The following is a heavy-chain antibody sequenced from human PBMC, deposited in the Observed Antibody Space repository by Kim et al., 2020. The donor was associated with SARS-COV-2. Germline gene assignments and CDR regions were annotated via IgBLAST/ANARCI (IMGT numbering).Heavy chain of an antibody. V-gene: IGHV4-59*01. Sequence: PSLKSRVTISVDTSKNQFSLKLSSVTAADTAVYYCARAAAAVEDDAFDIWGQGTMVTVSS. D-gene: IGHD6-13*01. CDR3: ARAAAAVEDDAFDI. J-gene: IGHJ3*02.